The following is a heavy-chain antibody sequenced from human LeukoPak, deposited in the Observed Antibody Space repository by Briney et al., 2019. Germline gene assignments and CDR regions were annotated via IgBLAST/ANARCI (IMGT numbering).Heavy chain of an antibody. D-gene: IGHD6-13*01. J-gene: IGHJ3*02. CDR3: ATTPNYIAAVAFDI. CDR2: IYTSGST. CDR1: GGSISSYY. Sequence: SETLSLTCTVSGGSISSYYWSWIRQPAGKGLEWIGRIYTSGSTNYNPSLKSRVTMSVDTSKNQFSLKLSSVTAADTAVYYCATTPNYIAAVAFDIWGQGTMVTVSS. V-gene: IGHV4-4*07.